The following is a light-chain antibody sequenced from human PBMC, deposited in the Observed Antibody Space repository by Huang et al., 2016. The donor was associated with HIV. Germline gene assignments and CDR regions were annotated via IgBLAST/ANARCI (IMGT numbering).Light chain of an antibody. V-gene: IGKV1-39*01. J-gene: IGKJ4*01. CDR2: SST. CDR1: QSSSSH. CDR3: QQTYSAPVT. Sequence: DIQVTQSPSSLSASVGDRVTITCRTSQSSSSHLSLYQQKIGKGPKLLIYSSTVLQSGVPSRFTGIGAGTDFTLTINSLQPEEFATYYCQQTYSAPVTFGGGTRVEIK.